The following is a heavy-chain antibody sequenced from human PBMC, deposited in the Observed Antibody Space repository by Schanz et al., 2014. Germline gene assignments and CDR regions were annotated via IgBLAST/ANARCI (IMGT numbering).Heavy chain of an antibody. CDR2: IDGRGITT. CDR3: AKRFHCSGSHPFDY. CDR1: GFTFSNCD. Sequence: EVHLEESGGGLVQPGGSQRLSCAVSGFTFSNCDMTWVRQAPGKGLEWVAIIDGRGITTFYADSVKGRFTISGDNAKNTVYLQMNSLRDDDTAVYYCAKRFHCSGSHPFDYWGQGTLVTVSS. D-gene: IGHD3-10*02. J-gene: IGHJ4*02. V-gene: IGHV3-23*04.